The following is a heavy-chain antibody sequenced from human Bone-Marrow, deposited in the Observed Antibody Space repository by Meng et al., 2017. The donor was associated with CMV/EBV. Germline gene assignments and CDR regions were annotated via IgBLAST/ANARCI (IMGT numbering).Heavy chain of an antibody. Sequence: ASVKVSCKASGYTFTGYFMHWVRQAPGQGLEWMGWINPHSGGTNYAQKFQGRVTMTRDTSITTAYMELSRLRSDDTAVYYCANRSPPTTWGQGTLVTASS. J-gene: IGHJ4*02. CDR2: INPHSGGT. V-gene: IGHV1-2*02. CDR3: ANRSPPTT. D-gene: IGHD4-17*01. CDR1: GYTFTGYF.